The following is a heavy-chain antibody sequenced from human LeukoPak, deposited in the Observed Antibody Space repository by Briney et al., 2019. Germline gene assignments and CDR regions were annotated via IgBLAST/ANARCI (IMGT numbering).Heavy chain of an antibody. Sequence: PGGSLRLSCAASGFTFSSYGMHWVRQAPDKGLEWVAVISYDGSNKYYADSVKGRFTISRDNSKNTLSVQVNSLRAEDMAVYYCAKGHSSGYYTPSLLDAFDIWGQGTMVTVSS. D-gene: IGHD3-22*01. CDR3: AKGHSSGYYTPSLLDAFDI. V-gene: IGHV3-30*18. CDR1: GFTFSSYG. J-gene: IGHJ3*02. CDR2: ISYDGSNK.